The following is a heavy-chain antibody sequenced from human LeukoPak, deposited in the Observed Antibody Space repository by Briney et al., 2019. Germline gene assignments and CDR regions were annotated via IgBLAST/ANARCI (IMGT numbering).Heavy chain of an antibody. CDR2: LKSFKDGETT. CDR1: GFNFRQAW. Sequence: GGSLRLSCAASGFNFRQAWMSWVRQAPGKGLEWVGRLKSFKDGETTDYAAPVKGRFTISRDDSKSTLYLQMNSLKTEDTAVYYCAKGSYSSGWYRFDPWGQGTLVTVSS. D-gene: IGHD6-19*01. V-gene: IGHV3-15*01. J-gene: IGHJ5*02. CDR3: AKGSYSSGWYRFDP.